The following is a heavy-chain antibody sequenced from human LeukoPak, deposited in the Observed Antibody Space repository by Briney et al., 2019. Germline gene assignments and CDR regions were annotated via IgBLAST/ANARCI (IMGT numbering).Heavy chain of an antibody. V-gene: IGHV1-2*06. CDR2: INPNSGGT. CDR1: GYTFTGYY. J-gene: IGHJ5*02. CDR3: AREARYSRHNWFDP. Sequence: ASVKVSCKASGYTFTGYYMHWVRQAPGQGPEWMGRINPNSGGTNYAQKFQGRVTMTRDTSISTAYMELSRLRSDDTAVYYCAREARYSRHNWFDPWGQGTLVTVSS. D-gene: IGHD3-9*01.